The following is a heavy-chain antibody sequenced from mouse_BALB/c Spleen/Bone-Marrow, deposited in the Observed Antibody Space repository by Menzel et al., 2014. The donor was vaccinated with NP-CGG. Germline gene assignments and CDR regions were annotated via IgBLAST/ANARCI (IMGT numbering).Heavy chain of an antibody. J-gene: IGHJ2*01. V-gene: IGHV5-9-3*01. CDR2: ISSGGSYT. D-gene: IGHD2-4*01. Sequence: EVKVVESGGGLVEPGGSLKLSCAASGFTFSSYAMSWVRQTPEKRLEWVATISSGGSYTYYPDSVKGRFTISRDNAKNTLYLQMSSLRSEDTAMYYCARHGITRLLDYWGQGTTLTVSS. CDR3: ARHGITRLLDY. CDR1: GFTFSSYA.